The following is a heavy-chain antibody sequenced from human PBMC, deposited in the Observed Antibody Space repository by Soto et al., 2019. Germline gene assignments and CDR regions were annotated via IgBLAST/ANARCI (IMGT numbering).Heavy chain of an antibody. D-gene: IGHD5-18*01. Sequence: GASVKVSCKASGYTFTSYGISWVRQAPGQGLEWTGWISAYNGNTNYAQKLQGRVTMTTDTSTSTAYMELRSLRSDDTAVYYCARVGYGYRGYYYYYGMDVWGQGTTVTVSS. CDR3: ARVGYGYRGYYYYYGMDV. CDR1: GYTFTSYG. V-gene: IGHV1-18*04. J-gene: IGHJ6*02. CDR2: ISAYNGNT.